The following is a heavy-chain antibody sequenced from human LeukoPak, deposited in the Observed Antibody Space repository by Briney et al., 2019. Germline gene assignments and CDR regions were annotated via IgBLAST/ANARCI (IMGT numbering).Heavy chain of an antibody. Sequence: GGSLRLSCAASGFTLSSYSMNWVRQAPGKGLEWVSYISGSGNIIYYADSVKGRFTISRDNAKNSLYLQMNSLRAEDTAVYYCARTPFYYYDSSGYSNVDYWGQGTLVTVSS. J-gene: IGHJ4*02. CDR1: GFTLSSYS. CDR3: ARTPFYYYDSSGYSNVDY. CDR2: ISGSGNII. V-gene: IGHV3-48*01. D-gene: IGHD3-22*01.